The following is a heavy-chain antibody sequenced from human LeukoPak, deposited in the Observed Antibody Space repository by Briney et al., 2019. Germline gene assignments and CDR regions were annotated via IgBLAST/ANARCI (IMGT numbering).Heavy chain of an antibody. J-gene: IGHJ4*02. CDR2: IYYSGST. D-gene: IGHD2-2*01. Sequence: TSETLSLTCTVSGGSISSSSYYWGWIRQPPGKGLEWIGSIYYSGSTYYNPSLKSRVTISVDTSKNQFSLKLSSVTAADTAVYYCARRIVDYCSSTSCYLFEIDYWGQGTLVTVSS. CDR1: GGSISSSSYY. CDR3: ARRIVDYCSSTSCYLFEIDY. V-gene: IGHV4-39*01.